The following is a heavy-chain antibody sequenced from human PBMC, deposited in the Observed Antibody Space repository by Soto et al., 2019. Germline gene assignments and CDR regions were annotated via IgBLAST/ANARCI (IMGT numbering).Heavy chain of an antibody. CDR1: GFTFSDYY. CDR3: AKDMYSSSWYFYYYSMDV. Sequence: PGGSLRLSCAASGFTFSDYYMSWIRQAPGKGLEWVSYISSSSSYTNYADSVKGRFTISRDNAKNSLYLQMNSLRAEDTAVYYCAKDMYSSSWYFYYYSMDVWGQGTTVTVSS. CDR2: ISSSSSYT. D-gene: IGHD6-13*01. J-gene: IGHJ6*02. V-gene: IGHV3-11*05.